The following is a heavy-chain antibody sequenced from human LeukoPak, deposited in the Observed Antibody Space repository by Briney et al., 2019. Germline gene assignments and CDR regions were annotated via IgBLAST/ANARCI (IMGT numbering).Heavy chain of an antibody. CDR3: ARDRRGIAAAGRGNWFDP. Sequence: SETLSLTCTVSGGSISSGGYYWSWIRQPPGKGLEWIGYIYHSGSTYYNPSLKSRVTISVDRSKNQFSLKLGSVTAADTAVYYCARDRRGIAAAGRGNWFDPWGQGTLVTVSS. CDR1: GGSISSGGYY. V-gene: IGHV4-30-2*01. J-gene: IGHJ5*02. CDR2: IYHSGST. D-gene: IGHD6-13*01.